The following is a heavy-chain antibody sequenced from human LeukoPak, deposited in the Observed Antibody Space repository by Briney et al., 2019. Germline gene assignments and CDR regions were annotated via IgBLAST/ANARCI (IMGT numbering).Heavy chain of an antibody. D-gene: IGHD1-14*01. CDR3: ARDGTAPVYYGMDV. CDR2: INGDESIT. J-gene: IGHJ6*02. V-gene: IGHV3-74*01. Sequence: PGGSLRLSCAASGFTFSSHWMNWVRQAPGKGLVWVSHINGDESITNYADSVKGRFTISRDNAKNTLYLQMNSLRAEDTAVYYCARDGTAPVYYGMDVWGQGTTVTVSS. CDR1: GFTFSSHW.